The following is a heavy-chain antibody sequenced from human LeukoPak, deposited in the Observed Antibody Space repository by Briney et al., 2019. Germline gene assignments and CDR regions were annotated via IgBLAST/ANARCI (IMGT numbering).Heavy chain of an antibody. D-gene: IGHD5-12*01. CDR1: GGSISSYF. J-gene: IGHJ4*02. CDR2: ICYTGST. CDR3: ARDRWLGY. V-gene: IGHV4-59*01. Sequence: SGTLSLTCTVSGGSISSYFWSWVRQPPGKGLEWIGYICYTGSTNYTPSLKSRVTISVNTSKNQFSLKLASVTTADTAVYYCARDRWLGYWGQGTLVTVSS.